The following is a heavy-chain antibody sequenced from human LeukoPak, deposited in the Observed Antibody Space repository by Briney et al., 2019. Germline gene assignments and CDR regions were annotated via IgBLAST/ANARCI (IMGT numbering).Heavy chain of an antibody. D-gene: IGHD3-9*01. CDR2: MNPNSGNT. V-gene: IGHV1-8*01. J-gene: IGHJ3*02. CDR1: GYTFTSYD. Sequence: ASVKVSCKASGYTFTSYDINWVRQATGQGLEWMGWMNPNSGNTGYAQKFQGRVTMTRNTSISTAYMELSSLRSEDTAVYYCARDAIPYYDILTGYYAFDIWGQGTMVTVSS. CDR3: ARDAIPYYDILTGYYAFDI.